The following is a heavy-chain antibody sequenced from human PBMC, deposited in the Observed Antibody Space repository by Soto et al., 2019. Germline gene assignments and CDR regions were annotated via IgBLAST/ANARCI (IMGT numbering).Heavy chain of an antibody. V-gene: IGHV3-30-3*01. CDR3: AREGYCSGSEGYSPPRYYGSDA. J-gene: IGHJ6*02. Sequence: GGSLRLSCAASGFTFSSYAMHWVRQAPGKGLEWVAVISYDGSNKYYADSVKGRFTISRDNSKNTLYLQMNSLRAEDTAVYYCAREGYCSGSEGYSPPRYYGSDAWGQGTAVTVSS. CDR2: ISYDGSNK. CDR1: GFTFSSYA. D-gene: IGHD3-10*01.